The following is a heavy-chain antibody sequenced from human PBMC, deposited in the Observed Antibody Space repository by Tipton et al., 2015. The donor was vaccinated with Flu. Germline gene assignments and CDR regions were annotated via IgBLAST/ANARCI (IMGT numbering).Heavy chain of an antibody. J-gene: IGHJ4*02. Sequence: QMQLVQSGGGLVKSGGSLRLSCEASGFTFSDYYMSWIRQAPGKGPEWISYISSGSTTIDYAESVKGRFTIFRDNAKNLLYLQMNSLRGEDTAVYYCVRDSKEYGDYQVGDYWGPGTRVTVSS. D-gene: IGHD4-17*01. CDR1: GFTFSDYY. CDR3: VRDSKEYGDYQVGDY. CDR2: ISSGSTTI. V-gene: IGHV3-11*01.